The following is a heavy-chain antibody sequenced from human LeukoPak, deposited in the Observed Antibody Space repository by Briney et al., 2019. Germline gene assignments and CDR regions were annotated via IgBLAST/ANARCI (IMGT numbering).Heavy chain of an antibody. J-gene: IGHJ4*02. CDR1: GGSISRSS. V-gene: IGHV3-21*01. Sequence: ETLSLTCTVSGGSISRSSYYWGWIRQPPGKGLEWVSSISSSSSYIYYADSVKGRFTISRDNAKNSLYLQMNSLRAEDTAVYYCARWGASIPTKNDYWGQGTLVTVSS. CDR2: ISSSSSYI. CDR3: ARWGASIPTKNDY. D-gene: IGHD2-2*02.